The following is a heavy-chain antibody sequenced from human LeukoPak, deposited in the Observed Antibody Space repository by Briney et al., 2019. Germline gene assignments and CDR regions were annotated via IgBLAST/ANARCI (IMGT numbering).Heavy chain of an antibody. Sequence: SETLSFTCSVSGASINNYYWTWIRQPPGKGLEWIGYVYHTGASGYHPSLKSRAAMSLDTSKNQVSLNLRSVTAADTAVYFCTRVVNGGHFDYWGQGTLVTVSS. CDR1: GASINNYY. V-gene: IGHV4-59*01. CDR3: TRVVNGGHFDY. CDR2: VYHTGAS. D-gene: IGHD2-8*01. J-gene: IGHJ4*02.